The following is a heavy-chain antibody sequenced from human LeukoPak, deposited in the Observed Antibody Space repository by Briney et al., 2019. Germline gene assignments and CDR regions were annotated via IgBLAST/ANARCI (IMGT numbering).Heavy chain of an antibody. J-gene: IGHJ6*02. V-gene: IGHV5-51*01. CDR3: ARAGSDDILTGYYRWGLMDV. Sequence: GESLKISCKGSGYSFTSYWIGWVRQMPGKGLEWMGIIYPGDSDTRYSPSFQGQVTISADKSISTAYLQWSSLKASDTAMYYCARAGSDDILTGYYRWGLMDVWGQGTTVTVSS. CDR2: IYPGDSDT. CDR1: GYSFTSYW. D-gene: IGHD3-9*01.